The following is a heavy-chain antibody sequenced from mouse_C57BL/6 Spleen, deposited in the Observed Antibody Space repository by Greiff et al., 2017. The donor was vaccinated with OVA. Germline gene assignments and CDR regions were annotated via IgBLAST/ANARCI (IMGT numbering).Heavy chain of an antibody. D-gene: IGHD2-5*01. V-gene: IGHV5-16*01. CDR3: ARDSNYYAMDY. CDR1: GFTFSDYY. CDR2: INYDGSST. J-gene: IGHJ4*01. Sequence: DVKLVESEGGLVQPGRSMKLSCTASGFTFSDYYMAWVRQVPEKGLEWVANINYDGSSTYYLDSLKSRFIISRDNAKNILYLQMSSLKSEDTATYYCARDSNYYAMDYWGQGTSVTVSS.